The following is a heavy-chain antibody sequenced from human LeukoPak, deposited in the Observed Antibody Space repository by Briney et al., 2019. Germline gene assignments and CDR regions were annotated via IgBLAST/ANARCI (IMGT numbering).Heavy chain of an antibody. J-gene: IGHJ4*02. D-gene: IGHD2-15*01. Sequence: GGSLRLSCAASGFTFSSYAMSWVRQAPGKGLEWVSAISGSGGSTYYADSVKGRFTISRDNSKNTLYLQMNSLRAEDTAVYYCAKDNCQGFCELVVAATLDCWGREPRSPSPQ. CDR2: ISGSGGST. V-gene: IGHV3-23*01. CDR3: AKDNCQGFCELVVAATLDC. CDR1: GFTFSSYA.